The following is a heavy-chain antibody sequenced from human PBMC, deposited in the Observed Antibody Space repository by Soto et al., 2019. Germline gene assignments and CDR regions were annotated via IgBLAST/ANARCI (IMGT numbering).Heavy chain of an antibody. CDR1: GYTFTSYA. J-gene: IGHJ6*02. CDR2: INAGNGNT. V-gene: IGHV1-3*01. Sequence: ASVKVSCKASGYTFTSYAMHWVRKAPGQRLEWMGWINAGNGNTKYAQKFQGRVTMTTDTSTSTAYMELRSLRSDDTAVYYCARDGVDTATGYYYGMDVWGQGTTVTVSS. CDR3: ARDGVDTATGYYYGMDV. D-gene: IGHD5-18*01.